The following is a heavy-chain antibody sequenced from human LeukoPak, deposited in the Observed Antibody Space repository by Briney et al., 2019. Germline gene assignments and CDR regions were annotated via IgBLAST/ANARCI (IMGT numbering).Heavy chain of an antibody. CDR1: GYIFSDYY. CDR3: SRGSATVTTYRGGNWFDP. Sequence: GASVKVSCKASGYIFSDYYMHWVRQAPGQGLEWMGWIKPDSGGTNYEQKFQGRVIMTLDASISTAYMELTRLTSDDTAVYYCSRGSATVTTYRGGNWFDPWGQGTLVTVSS. CDR2: IKPDSGGT. D-gene: IGHD5-18*01. J-gene: IGHJ5*02. V-gene: IGHV1-2*02.